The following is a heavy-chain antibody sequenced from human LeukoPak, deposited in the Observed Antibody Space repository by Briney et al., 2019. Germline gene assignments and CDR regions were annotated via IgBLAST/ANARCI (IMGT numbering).Heavy chain of an antibody. CDR2: ISAYNGNT. CDR1: GYTVTSYG. V-gene: IGHV1-18*01. CDR3: ARDLVITFGGVTSFDY. D-gene: IGHD3-16*01. Sequence: ASVKVSCKASGYTVTSYGISWVRQAPGQGLEWMGWISAYNGNTNYAQKLQGRVTMTTDTSTSTAYMELRSLRSDDTAVYYCARDLVITFGGVTSFDYWGQGTLVTVSS. J-gene: IGHJ4*02.